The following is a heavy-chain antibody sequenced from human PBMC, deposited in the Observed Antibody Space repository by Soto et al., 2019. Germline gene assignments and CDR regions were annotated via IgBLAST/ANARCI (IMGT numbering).Heavy chain of an antibody. J-gene: IGHJ4*02. CDR3: ASDIAAADTPYYFDY. CDR2: ISYDGSNK. V-gene: IGHV3-30-3*01. D-gene: IGHD6-13*01. CDR1: GFTFSSYA. Sequence: GGSLRLSCAASGFTFSSYAMHWVRQAPGKGLEWVAVISYDGSNKYYADSVKGRFTISRDNSKNTLYLQMNSLRAEDTAVYYCASDIAAADTPYYFDYWGQGTLVTVSS.